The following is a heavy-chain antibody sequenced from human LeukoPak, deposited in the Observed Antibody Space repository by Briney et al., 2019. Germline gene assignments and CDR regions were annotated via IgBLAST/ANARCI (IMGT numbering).Heavy chain of an antibody. CDR2: ISGSGGST. V-gene: IGHV3-23*01. Sequence: GGSLRLSCAASGFTFSSYAMSWVRQAPGKGLEWVSAISGSGGSTYYADSVKGRFTISRDNSKNTLYLQMNSLRAEDTAVYYCAKEGRVGYYYGSGSYYWGQGTLVTVSS. D-gene: IGHD3-10*01. CDR3: AKEGRVGYYYGSGSYY. J-gene: IGHJ4*02. CDR1: GFTFSSYA.